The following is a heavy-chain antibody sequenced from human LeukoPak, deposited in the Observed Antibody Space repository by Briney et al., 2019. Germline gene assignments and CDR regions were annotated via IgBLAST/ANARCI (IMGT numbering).Heavy chain of an antibody. Sequence: SSETLSLTCAVYGGSFSGYYWSWIRQPPGKGLEWIGEINHSGSTNYNPSLKSRVTISVDTSKNQFSLKLSSVTAADTAVYYCARANYDFWSGYPRSYYFDYWGQGTLVTVSS. CDR2: INHSGST. J-gene: IGHJ4*02. CDR3: ARANYDFWSGYPRSYYFDY. V-gene: IGHV4-34*01. CDR1: GGSFSGYY. D-gene: IGHD3-3*01.